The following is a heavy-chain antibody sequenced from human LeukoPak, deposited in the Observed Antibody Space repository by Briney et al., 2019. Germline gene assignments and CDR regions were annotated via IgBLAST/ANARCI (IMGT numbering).Heavy chain of an antibody. CDR1: GYTFTGYN. J-gene: IGHJ4*02. CDR2: ITPNSGGT. V-gene: IGHV1-2*02. D-gene: IGHD2-15*01. Sequence: ASVKVSCKASGYTFTGYNMHWVRPALGQGLEWMGWITPNSGGTNYAQKFQGRVTMTRDTSISTAYMELSRLRSDDTAVYYCARDHSGAANFDYRGQGTLVTVSS. CDR3: ARDHSGAANFDY.